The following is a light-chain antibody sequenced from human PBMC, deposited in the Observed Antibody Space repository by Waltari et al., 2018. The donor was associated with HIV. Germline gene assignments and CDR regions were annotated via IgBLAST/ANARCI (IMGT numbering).Light chain of an antibody. J-gene: IGKJ2*01. CDR3: QRYNSWPYT. Sequence: EVVMTQSPATLSLSPGERATLSCRASQRISTNLAWYQQKPGQAPRLLMYGASTRATGIPARFSGSGSGTDFTRIISSLQSEDFAVYYCQRYNSWPYTFGQGTKLEIK. V-gene: IGKV3-15*01. CDR2: GAS. CDR1: QRISTN.